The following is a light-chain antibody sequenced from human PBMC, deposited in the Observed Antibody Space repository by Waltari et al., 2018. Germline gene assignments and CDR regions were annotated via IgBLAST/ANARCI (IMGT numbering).Light chain of an antibody. CDR2: EVS. J-gene: IGLJ2*01. CDR3: SSYAGSNRV. V-gene: IGLV2-11*01. CDR1: SSDIGGYNY. Sequence: QAALTQPRSVSGSPGQSVTISCTGTSSDIGGYNYVSWYQQHPGTAPKCMIYEVSKRPSGVSDRFSGSKSGNTASLTISGLQAEDEADYYCSSYAGSNRVFGGGTRLTVL.